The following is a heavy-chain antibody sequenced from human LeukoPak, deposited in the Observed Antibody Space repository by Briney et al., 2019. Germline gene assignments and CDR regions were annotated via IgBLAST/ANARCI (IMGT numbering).Heavy chain of an antibody. V-gene: IGHV3-53*01. Sequence: GGSLRLSGAASGFTVSSNYMSWVRQAPGKGLEWGSVIYSGGSTYYADSVKGRFAISRDNSKNTLYLQMNSLRVEDTAVYYCTRVSTLAYCGGDCYSDYWGQGTLVTVSS. CDR3: TRVSTLAYCGGDCYSDY. CDR1: GFTVSSNY. D-gene: IGHD2-21*02. J-gene: IGHJ4*02. CDR2: IYSGGST.